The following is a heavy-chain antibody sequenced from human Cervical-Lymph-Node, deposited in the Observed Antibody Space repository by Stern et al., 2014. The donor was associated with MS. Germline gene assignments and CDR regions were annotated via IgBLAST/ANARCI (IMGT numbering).Heavy chain of an antibody. CDR3: AKGPDTAMVTDTEFDY. CDR1: GFTFSSYG. D-gene: IGHD5-18*01. Sequence: VQLVESGGGVVQPGRSLRLSCAASGFTFSSYGMHWVRQAPGKGLEWVAVISYDGSNKYYADSVKGRFTISRDNSKNTLYLQMNSLRAEDTAVYYCAKGPDTAMVTDTEFDYWGQGTLVTVSS. V-gene: IGHV3-30*18. CDR2: ISYDGSNK. J-gene: IGHJ4*02.